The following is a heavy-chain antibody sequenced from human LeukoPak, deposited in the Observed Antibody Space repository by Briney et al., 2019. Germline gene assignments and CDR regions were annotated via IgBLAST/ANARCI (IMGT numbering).Heavy chain of an antibody. CDR3: AELGITMIGGV. Sequence: GGSLRLSCAASGFTVSSNHMTWVRQAPGKGLEWVSVIYYGGTTYYADSVKGRFTISRDNAKNSLYLQMNSLRAEDTAVYYCAELGITMIGGVWGKGTTVTISS. CDR1: GFTVSSNH. D-gene: IGHD3-10*02. V-gene: IGHV3-66*01. CDR2: IYYGGTT. J-gene: IGHJ6*04.